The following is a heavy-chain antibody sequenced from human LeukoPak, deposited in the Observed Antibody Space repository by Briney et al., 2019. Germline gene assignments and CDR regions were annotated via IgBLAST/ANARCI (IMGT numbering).Heavy chain of an antibody. CDR3: AREGGFFRPLDY. V-gene: IGHV4-4*02. Sequence: SETLSLTCGVSGGSVTSTNWRTWVRRPPGKGLEWIGEVHLDGRTNYNPSLKSRLTISVDLSENHISLKLTSVTAADTAVYYCAREGGFFRPLDYSGQGTLVTVSS. D-gene: IGHD3-3*01. CDR1: GGSVTSTNW. CDR2: VHLDGRT. J-gene: IGHJ4*02.